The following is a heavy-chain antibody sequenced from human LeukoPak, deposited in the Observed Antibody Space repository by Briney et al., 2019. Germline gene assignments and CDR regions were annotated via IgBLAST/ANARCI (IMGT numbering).Heavy chain of an antibody. Sequence: GESLKISCKGSGYSFTSYWIGWVRQMPGKGLGWMGIIYPGDSDTRYSPSFQGQVTISADKSISTAYLQWSSLKASDTAMYYCASHPIWFGELLSSNFDYWGQGTLVTVSS. CDR2: IYPGDSDT. CDR1: GYSFTSYW. D-gene: IGHD3-10*01. CDR3: ASHPIWFGELLSSNFDY. V-gene: IGHV5-51*01. J-gene: IGHJ4*02.